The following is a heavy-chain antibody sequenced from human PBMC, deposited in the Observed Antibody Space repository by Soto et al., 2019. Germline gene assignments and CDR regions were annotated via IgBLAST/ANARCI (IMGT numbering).Heavy chain of an antibody. Sequence: GGSLRLSCAASGFTFSSYGMHWVRQAPGKGLEWVAVISYDGSNKYYADSVKGRFTISRDNSKNTLYLQMNSLRAEDTAVYYCAELAVAGTPEHAFDIWGQGTMVTVSS. CDR2: ISYDGSNK. CDR1: GFTFSSYG. D-gene: IGHD6-19*01. CDR3: AELAVAGTPEHAFDI. J-gene: IGHJ3*02. V-gene: IGHV3-30*03.